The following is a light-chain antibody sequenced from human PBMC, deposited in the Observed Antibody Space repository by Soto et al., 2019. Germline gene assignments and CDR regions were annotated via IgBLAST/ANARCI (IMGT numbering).Light chain of an antibody. CDR1: SSDVGGYNY. V-gene: IGLV2-14*01. J-gene: IGLJ1*01. Sequence: LTQPASVSGSPGQSITISCTGTSSDVGGYNYVSWYQQHPGKAPKLMIYDVSNRPSGVSNRLSGSKSGNTASLTISGLQAEDEADYYCSSYTSSSTYVFGTGTKVTVL. CDR2: DVS. CDR3: SSYTSSSTYV.